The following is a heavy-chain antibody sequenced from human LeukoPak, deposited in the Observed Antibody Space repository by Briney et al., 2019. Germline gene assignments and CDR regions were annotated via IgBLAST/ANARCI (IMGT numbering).Heavy chain of an antibody. Sequence: GGSLRLSCAASGNYWMHWVRQAPGKGLVWVSHINSDGSWTSYADSVKGRFTISRDNAKNSLYLQMNSLRAEDTAVYYCARSLGYCSGGSCYGHWGQGTLVTVSS. J-gene: IGHJ4*02. CDR2: INSDGSWT. V-gene: IGHV3-74*01. CDR3: ARSLGYCSGGSCYGH. D-gene: IGHD2-15*01. CDR1: GNYW.